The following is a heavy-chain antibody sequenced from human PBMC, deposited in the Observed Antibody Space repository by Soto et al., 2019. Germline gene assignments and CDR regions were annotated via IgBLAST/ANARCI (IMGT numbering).Heavy chain of an antibody. CDR1: GGAISSSSYY. Sequence: PSETLSLTCTVSGGAISSSSYYWCWIRPPPGKVLEWIGSIYYSGSTYYNPSLKRRVTISVDTSKNQFSLKLSSVTAADTAVYYCARTRPRIVVVVAATHAPNWFDPWGQGTLVTVSS. CDR2: IYYSGST. D-gene: IGHD2-15*01. J-gene: IGHJ5*02. CDR3: ARTRPRIVVVVAATHAPNWFDP. V-gene: IGHV4-39*01.